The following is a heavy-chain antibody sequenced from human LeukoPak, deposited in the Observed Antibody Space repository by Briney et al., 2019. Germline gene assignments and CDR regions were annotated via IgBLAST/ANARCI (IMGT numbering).Heavy chain of an antibody. D-gene: IGHD1-26*01. CDR1: GGSIRSYY. CDR3: AGTVGAPNWFDP. Sequence: PSETLSLTXTVSGGSIRSYYWSWIRQAPGKGLEWLGYIYYSGSTNYNPSLKSRVTISVDTSRNQFSLKLSSVTAADTAVYYCAGTVGAPNWFDPWGQGTLVTVSS. J-gene: IGHJ5*02. CDR2: IYYSGST. V-gene: IGHV4-59*01.